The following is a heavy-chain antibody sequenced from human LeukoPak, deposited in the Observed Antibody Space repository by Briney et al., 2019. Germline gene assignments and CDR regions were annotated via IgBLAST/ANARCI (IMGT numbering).Heavy chain of an antibody. CDR3: AKYAVAVPGGFDY. CDR2: ISYDGSNK. CDR1: GFTFSSYA. J-gene: IGHJ4*02. Sequence: GGSLRLSCAASGFTFSSYAMHWVRQAPGKGLEWVAVISYDGSNKYYADSVKGRFTISRDNSKNTLYLQMNSLRAEDTAIYYCAKYAVAVPGGFDYWGLGALVTVSS. D-gene: IGHD6-19*01. V-gene: IGHV3-30-3*02.